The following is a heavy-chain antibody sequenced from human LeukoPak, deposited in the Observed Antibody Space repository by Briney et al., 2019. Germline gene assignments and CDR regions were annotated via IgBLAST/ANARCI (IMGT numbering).Heavy chain of an antibody. CDR1: GGSISSSNW. J-gene: IGHJ5*02. D-gene: IGHD5-24*01. CDR2: IYHSGST. Sequence: SETLSLTCAVSGGSISSSNWWSWVRQPPGKGLEWIGEIYHSGSTNYNPSLKSRVIISVDTSKNQFSLKLSSVTAADTAVYYCARAGLHLTGWFDPWGQGTLVTVSS. CDR3: ARAGLHLTGWFDP. V-gene: IGHV4-4*02.